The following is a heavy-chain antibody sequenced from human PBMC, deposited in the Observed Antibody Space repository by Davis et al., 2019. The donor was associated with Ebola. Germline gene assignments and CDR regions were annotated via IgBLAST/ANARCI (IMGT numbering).Heavy chain of an antibody. J-gene: IGHJ6*02. CDR3: ATDFRKLVRGGYYGMDV. V-gene: IGHV1-69*10. CDR2: IIPIFGIA. CDR1: GGTFSSYA. Sequence: SVKVSCKASGGTFSSYAISWVRQAPGQGLEWMGGIIPIFGIANYAQKFQGRVTITADKSTSTAYMELSSLRSEDTAVYYCATDFRKLVRGGYYGMDVWGQGTTVTVSS. D-gene: IGHD6-13*01.